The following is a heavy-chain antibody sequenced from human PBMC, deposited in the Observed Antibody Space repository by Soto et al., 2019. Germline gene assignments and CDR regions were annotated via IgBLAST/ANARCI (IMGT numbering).Heavy chain of an antibody. CDR3: ARDGRGRCISTSCHYYYYYGMDV. CDR1: GYTFTSYG. CDR2: ISAYNGNT. D-gene: IGHD2-2*01. V-gene: IGHV1-18*01. J-gene: IGHJ6*02. Sequence: QVQLVQSGAEVKKPGASVKVSCKASGYTFTSYGISWVRQAPGQGLEWMGWISAYNGNTNYAQKLQGRVTMTTDTSTSTAYMELRSLRSDDTAVYYCARDGRGRCISTSCHYYYYYGMDVWGQGTTVTVSS.